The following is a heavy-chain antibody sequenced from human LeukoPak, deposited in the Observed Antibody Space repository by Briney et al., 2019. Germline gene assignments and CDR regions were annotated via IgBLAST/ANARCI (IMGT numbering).Heavy chain of an antibody. D-gene: IGHD3-10*01. V-gene: IGHV3-30-3*01. CDR3: AREVRGAITVFDY. CDR2: ISYDGSNK. Sequence: GGSLRLSCAASGFTFSSCAMHWVRQAPGKGLEWVAVISYDGSNKYSADSVKGRFTISRDNSKNTLYLQMNSLRTEDTAVYYCAREVRGAITVFDYWGQGTLVTVSS. J-gene: IGHJ4*02. CDR1: GFTFSSCA.